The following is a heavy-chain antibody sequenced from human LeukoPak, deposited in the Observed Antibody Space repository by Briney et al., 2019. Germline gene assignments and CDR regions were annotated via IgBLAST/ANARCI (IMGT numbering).Heavy chain of an antibody. Sequence: AGGSLRLSCSASGXTFSYYFMHWVRQAPGKGLEYVSAISSNGDTTYYADSVKGRFTISRDNSKNTLFLQMSSLRAEDTAVYYCVKDDSYYYDTSGPRWGQGTLVTVSS. V-gene: IGHV3-64D*09. J-gene: IGHJ4*02. D-gene: IGHD3-22*01. CDR3: VKDDSYYYDTSGPR. CDR1: GXTFSYYF. CDR2: ISSNGDTT.